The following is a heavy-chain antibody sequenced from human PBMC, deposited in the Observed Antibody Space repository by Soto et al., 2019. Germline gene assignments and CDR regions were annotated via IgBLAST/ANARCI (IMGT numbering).Heavy chain of an antibody. CDR2: TYYRSKWYN. D-gene: IGHD3-10*01. CDR1: GDSVSSNRAV. V-gene: IGHV6-1*01. Sequence: SQTLSLTCAISGDSVSSNRAVWNWIRQSPSRGLEWLGRTYYRSKWYNDYTVSVKSRITINPDTSKNQFSLQLNSVTPEDTAVYYCARGAYGSGNGHFDYWGQGTLVTVSS. CDR3: ARGAYGSGNGHFDY. J-gene: IGHJ4*02.